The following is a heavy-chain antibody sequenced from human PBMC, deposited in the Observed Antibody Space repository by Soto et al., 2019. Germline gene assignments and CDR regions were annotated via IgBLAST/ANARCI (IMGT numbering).Heavy chain of an antibody. J-gene: IGHJ4*02. D-gene: IGHD3-3*01. CDR2: IVPMFGTS. CDR3: NRGSEYDFWSRYL. V-gene: IGHV1-69*06. Sequence: QERLVQSGAEVRKPGSSVKVSCKVTGGTSTRYAINWVRQAPGQGLEWMGGIVPMFGTSKYAQKFQGRVTISAATLTNIAYMELRSLRSEDTAVYYCNRGSEYDFWSRYLWGQGPLVSVAS. CDR1: GGTSTRYA.